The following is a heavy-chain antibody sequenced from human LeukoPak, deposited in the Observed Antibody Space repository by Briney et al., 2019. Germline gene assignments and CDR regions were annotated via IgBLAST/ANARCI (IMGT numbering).Heavy chain of an antibody. CDR1: GFTFSSYS. V-gene: IGHV3-21*01. CDR2: ISGSSSYI. J-gene: IGHJ6*04. CDR3: AELGITMIGGV. D-gene: IGHD3-10*02. Sequence: GGSLRLSCAASGFTFSSYSINWVRQAPGKGLEWVSSISGSSSYIYYADSVKGRFTISRHNAKNSLYLQMNSLRAEDTAVYYCAELGITMIGGVWGKGTTVTISS.